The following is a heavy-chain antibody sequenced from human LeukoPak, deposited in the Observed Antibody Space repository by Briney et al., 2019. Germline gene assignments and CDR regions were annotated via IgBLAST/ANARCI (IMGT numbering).Heavy chain of an antibody. J-gene: IGHJ3*02. Sequence: GGSLRLSCAASGFTFSSYAVSWVRQAPGKGLEWVSAISGSGGSTYYADSVKGRFTISRDNSKNTLYLQMNSLRAEDTAVYYCAKDQLRTVHPDAFDIWGQGTMVTVSS. CDR2: ISGSGGST. V-gene: IGHV3-23*01. D-gene: IGHD2-2*01. CDR3: AKDQLRTVHPDAFDI. CDR1: GFTFSSYA.